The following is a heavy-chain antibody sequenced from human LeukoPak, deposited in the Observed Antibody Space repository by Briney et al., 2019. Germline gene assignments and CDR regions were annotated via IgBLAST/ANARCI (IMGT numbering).Heavy chain of an antibody. CDR2: FYYSGST. CDR1: GGSISSYY. V-gene: IGHV4-59*01. Sequence: PSETLSLTCTVSGGSISSYYWSWIRHPPGKGLEWIGYFYYSGSTNYSPYLKSRVTISADTSKNQFSLKLSSVTAADTAVYYCARSEGSFEYYFDYWGQGTLVTVSS. J-gene: IGHJ4*02. D-gene: IGHD3-16*02. CDR3: ARSEGSFEYYFDY.